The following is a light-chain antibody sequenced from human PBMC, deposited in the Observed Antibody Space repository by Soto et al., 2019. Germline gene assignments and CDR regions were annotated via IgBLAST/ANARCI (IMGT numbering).Light chain of an antibody. CDR2: GNS. CDR1: SSNIGAGYD. CDR3: QSYDCSLSGLV. V-gene: IGLV1-40*01. Sequence: QSVLTQPPSVSGAPGQRVTISCTGSSSNIGAGYDVHWYQQLPGTAPKLLIYGNSNRPSGVPDRFSGSKSGTSASLAITGLQAEYEADYYCQSYDCSLSGLVFGTGTKLTVL. J-gene: IGLJ1*01.